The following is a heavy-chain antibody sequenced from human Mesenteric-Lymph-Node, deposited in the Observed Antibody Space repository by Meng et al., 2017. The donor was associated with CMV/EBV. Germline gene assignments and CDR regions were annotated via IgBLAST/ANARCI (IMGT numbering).Heavy chain of an antibody. D-gene: IGHD4-11*01. CDR3: ARMTTDVDY. CDR1: GGSISSNNYY. J-gene: IGHJ4*02. CDR2: IYYSGST. V-gene: IGHV4-39*07. Sequence: GSLRLSCTVSGGSISSNNYYWGWIRQPPGKGLEWIGSIYYSGSTYYNPSLKSRVTISVDTSKNQFSLKLSSVTAADTAVYYCARMTTDVDYWGQGTLVTVSS.